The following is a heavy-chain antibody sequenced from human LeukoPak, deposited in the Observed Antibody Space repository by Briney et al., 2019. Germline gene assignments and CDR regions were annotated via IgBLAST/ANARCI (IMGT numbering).Heavy chain of an antibody. CDR2: ITFTGGST. Sequence: PGGSLRLSCAASGFAFSSYAMNWVRQAPGKGLQWVSSITFTGGSTYYADSVKGRFTISRDNSKNTLYLHMNSLRVEDTAVYYCARDGSGSPYIPYYFDYWGQGIRVTVSS. D-gene: IGHD3-10*01. V-gene: IGHV3-23*01. CDR1: GFAFSSYA. CDR3: ARDGSGSPYIPYYFDY. J-gene: IGHJ4*02.